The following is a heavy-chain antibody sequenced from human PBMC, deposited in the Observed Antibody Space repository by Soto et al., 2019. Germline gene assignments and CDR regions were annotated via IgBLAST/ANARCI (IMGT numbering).Heavy chain of an antibody. V-gene: IGHV3-21*01. CDR2: ISSSSSYI. D-gene: IGHD3-10*01. CDR1: GFTFSSYS. CDR3: ARDTYFYGSGSYGP. Sequence: EVQLVESGGGLVKPGGSLRLSCAASGFTFSSYSMNWVRQAPGKGLEWVSSISSSSSYIYYADSVKGRFTISRDNAKNALYLQMNSLRAEATAVYYCARDTYFYGSGSYGPWGQGTLVTVSS. J-gene: IGHJ5*02.